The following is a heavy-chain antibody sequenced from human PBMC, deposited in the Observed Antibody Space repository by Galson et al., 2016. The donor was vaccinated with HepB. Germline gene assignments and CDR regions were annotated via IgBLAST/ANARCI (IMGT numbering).Heavy chain of an antibody. V-gene: IGHV2-5*01. J-gene: IGHJ4*02. D-gene: IGHD3-10*01. CDR2: IYWNDDK. Sequence: PALVKPTQTLTLTCTFSGFSLTTSGVAVGWIRQPPGKALEWLALIYWNDDKRYSPSLKSRLTITKDTSKNQVVLTLTNMDPVDTATYYCAHRRTSADYGSGKDHYFDYWGQVTLVTVSS. CDR1: GFSLTTSGVA. CDR3: AHRRTSADYGSGKDHYFDY.